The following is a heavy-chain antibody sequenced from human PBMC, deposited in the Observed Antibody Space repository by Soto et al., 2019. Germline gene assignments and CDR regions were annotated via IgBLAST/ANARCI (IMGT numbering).Heavy chain of an antibody. CDR2: IYYTGTT. Sequence: SGTLSLTCAVSGGSVHNGSYYWSWLRPPPGKGLEWIGYIYYTGTTNYNPSLKSHATISVDTSKNQFSLKVKSVSAADTAVYFCARTSRGYTYGYSFDSWGQGTLVTVSS. V-gene: IGHV4-61*01. CDR3: ARTSRGYTYGYSFDS. J-gene: IGHJ4*02. D-gene: IGHD5-18*01. CDR1: GGSVHNGSYY.